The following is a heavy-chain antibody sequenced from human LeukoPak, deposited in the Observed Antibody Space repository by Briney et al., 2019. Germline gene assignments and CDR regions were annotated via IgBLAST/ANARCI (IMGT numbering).Heavy chain of an antibody. J-gene: IGHJ4*02. CDR3: VRDPFLPGDY. CDR1: GFTFSTYW. V-gene: IGHV3-74*01. Sequence: GGSLRLSCAASGFTFSTYWMYWVRQAPGKGLVWVSRIKTDGTYTNYADSVKGRFTISRDNAKNTLYLEMNSLRAEDTAVYYCVRDPFLPGDYWGQGVLVTVSS. D-gene: IGHD2-2*01. CDR2: IKTDGTYT.